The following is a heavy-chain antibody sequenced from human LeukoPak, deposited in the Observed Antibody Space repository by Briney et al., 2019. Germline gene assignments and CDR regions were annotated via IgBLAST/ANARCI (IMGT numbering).Heavy chain of an antibody. D-gene: IGHD5-24*01. V-gene: IGHV3-30*04. CDR2: ISYDGSNK. CDR1: GFTLSSYA. CDR3: TDGYNGGSGYYGMDV. J-gene: IGHJ6*02. Sequence: GGSLRLSCAASGFTLSSYAMHWVRQAPGKGLEWVAVISYDGSNKYYADSVKGRFTISRDNSKNTLYLQMNSLRAEDTAVYYCTDGYNGGSGYYGMDVWGQGTTVTVSS.